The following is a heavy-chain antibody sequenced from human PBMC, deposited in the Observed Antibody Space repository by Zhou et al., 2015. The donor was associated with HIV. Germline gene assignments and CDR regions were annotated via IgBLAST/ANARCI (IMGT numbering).Heavy chain of an antibody. J-gene: IGHJ4*02. CDR2: LIPIFGTP. D-gene: IGHD1-1*01. V-gene: IGHV1-69*06. CDR1: GGTFSTYG. Sequence: QVQLVQSGAEVKKPGSSVKVSCKASGGTFSTYGVNWVRQAPGQGLEWIGGLIPIFGTPNYAQKFQGRVTLTADTSTSTAYMEVSGLRSEDTAIYFCARGDDREAVQPYYFDHWGQGTLVTVSS. CDR3: ARGDDREAVQPYYFDH.